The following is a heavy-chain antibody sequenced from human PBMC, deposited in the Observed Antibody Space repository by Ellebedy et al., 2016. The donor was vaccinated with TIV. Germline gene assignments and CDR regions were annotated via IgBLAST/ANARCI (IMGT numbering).Heavy chain of an antibody. CDR3: ARRRGDAFDI. J-gene: IGHJ3*02. V-gene: IGHV4-34*01. CDR2: IYHSGST. Sequence: MPSETLSLTCAVYGGSFSGYYWRWLRQHPGKGLAWIGEIYHSGSTNYTPSLKSRVTISVDTSKNQFSLKLSSVTAADTAVYYCARRRGDAFDIWGQGTMVTVSS. CDR1: GGSFSGYY.